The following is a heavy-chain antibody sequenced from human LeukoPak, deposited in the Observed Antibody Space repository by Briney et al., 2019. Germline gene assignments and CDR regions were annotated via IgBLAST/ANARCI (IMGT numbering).Heavy chain of an antibody. CDR3: ARMSRSAYYYGMDV. D-gene: IGHD2-15*01. V-gene: IGHV4-39*07. CDR1: GGSISSSSYY. Sequence: SETLSLTCTVSGGSISSSSYYWGWIRQPPGKGLEWIGSIYYSGSTYYNPSLKSRVTISVDTSKNQFSLKLSSVTAADTAVYYCARMSRSAYYYGMDVWGQGTTVTVSS. CDR2: IYYSGST. J-gene: IGHJ6*02.